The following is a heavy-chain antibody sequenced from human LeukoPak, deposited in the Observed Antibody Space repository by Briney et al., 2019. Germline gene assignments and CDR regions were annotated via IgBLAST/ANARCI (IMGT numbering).Heavy chain of an antibody. V-gene: IGHV4-4*07. CDR2: IYTSGST. CDR1: GGSISSYY. Sequence: SETLSLTCTVSGGSISSYYWSWIRQPAGKGLEWIGRIYTSGSTNYNPSLTSRVTMSVDTSKNQFSLKLSSVTAADTAVYYCARGYDYYDSSGYFNAFDIWGQGTMVTVSS. J-gene: IGHJ3*02. D-gene: IGHD3-22*01. CDR3: ARGYDYYDSSGYFNAFDI.